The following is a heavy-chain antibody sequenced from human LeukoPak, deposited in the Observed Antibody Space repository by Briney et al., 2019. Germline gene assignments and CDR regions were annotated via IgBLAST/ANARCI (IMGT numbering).Heavy chain of an antibody. CDR2: TIPIFGTA. D-gene: IGHD5-12*01. V-gene: IGHV1-69*13. CDR3: ARGNSGYDYDSFDY. Sequence: GASVKVSCKASGGTFSSYAISWVRQAPGQGLEWMGGTIPIFGTANYAQKFQGRVTITADESTSTAYMELSSLRSEDTAVYYCARGNSGYDYDSFDYWGQGTLVTVSS. CDR1: GGTFSSYA. J-gene: IGHJ4*02.